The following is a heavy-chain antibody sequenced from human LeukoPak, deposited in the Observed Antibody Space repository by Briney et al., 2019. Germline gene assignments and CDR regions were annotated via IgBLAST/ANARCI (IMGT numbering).Heavy chain of an antibody. CDR2: IYYSGST. J-gene: IGHJ4*02. Sequence: PSGTLSLTCGVSGGSISSSTWWSWVRQHPGKGLELIGYIYYSGSTYYNPSLKSRVTISVDTSKNQFSLKLSSVTAADTAVYYCARGSYYYDSSGYYRFDYWGQGTLVTVSS. CDR3: ARGSYYYDSSGYYRFDY. CDR1: GGSISSSTW. D-gene: IGHD3-22*01. V-gene: IGHV4-4*02.